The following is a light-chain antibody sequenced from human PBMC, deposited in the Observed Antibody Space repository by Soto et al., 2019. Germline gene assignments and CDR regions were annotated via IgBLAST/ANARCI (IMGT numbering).Light chain of an antibody. Sequence: QPVLTQPPSASGTPGQGVPISCSGITSNIGSNTVNWYQQLPGTAPKLLIYNNNQRPSGVPDRFSGSKSGTSASLAIGGLQSEDEADYYCAAWDDGLNGYVFGTGTKLTVL. CDR3: AAWDDGLNGYV. CDR2: NNN. J-gene: IGLJ1*01. CDR1: TSNIGSNT. V-gene: IGLV1-44*01.